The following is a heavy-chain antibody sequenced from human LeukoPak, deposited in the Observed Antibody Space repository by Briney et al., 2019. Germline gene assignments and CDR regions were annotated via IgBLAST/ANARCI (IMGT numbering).Heavy chain of an antibody. V-gene: IGHV1-18*01. CDR2: ISAYNGNT. D-gene: IGHD1-1*01. CDR3: ARGRGGEQGDDHYYFDY. J-gene: IGHJ4*02. Sequence: SVKVSCKASGYTFTSYGISWGRQAPGQGLEWMVWISAYNGNTNYSQKLQGRVTMTTDTSTSTAYMALRSLRSDDTAVYYCARGRGGEQGDDHYYFDYWGQGTLVTVSS. CDR1: GYTFTSYG.